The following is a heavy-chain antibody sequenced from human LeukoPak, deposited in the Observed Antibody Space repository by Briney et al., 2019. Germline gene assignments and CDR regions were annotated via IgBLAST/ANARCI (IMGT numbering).Heavy chain of an antibody. J-gene: IGHJ4*02. Sequence: ASVKVSCKASGLTFTSSAMQWVRQARGQRLEWIGWIVVGSGNTNYAQKFQERVTITRDMSTSTAYMELSSLRSEDTAVYYCARETRGFIAAAGYEDYWGQGTLVTVSS. CDR1: GLTFTSSA. CDR3: ARETRGFIAAAGYEDY. CDR2: IVVGSGNT. D-gene: IGHD6-13*01. V-gene: IGHV1-58*02.